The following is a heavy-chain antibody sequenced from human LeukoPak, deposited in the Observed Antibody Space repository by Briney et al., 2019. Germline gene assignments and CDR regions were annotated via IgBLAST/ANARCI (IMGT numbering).Heavy chain of an antibody. CDR2: INPNSGGT. Sequence: ASVKVSCKASGYTFTGSYMHWVRQAPGQGLESMGWINPNSGGTNYAQKFQGRVTMTRDTSISTAYMELSRLRSDDTAVYYCASFSSTSAHFDYWGQGTLVTVSS. CDR1: GYTFTGSY. V-gene: IGHV1-2*02. J-gene: IGHJ4*02. CDR3: ASFSSTSAHFDY. D-gene: IGHD2-2*01.